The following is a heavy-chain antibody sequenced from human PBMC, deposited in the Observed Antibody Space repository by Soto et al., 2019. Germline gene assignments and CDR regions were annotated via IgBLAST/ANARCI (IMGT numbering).Heavy chain of an antibody. V-gene: IGHV1-18*01. Sequence: QVHLVQSGAEVKKPGASVKVSCKGSGYAFTTYGITWVRQAPGQGLEWMGWISAHNGNTTYAQKFQGRVTVTRDTSTSKANMELRSLRSDDTAVYYCATGGYGDYWGQGALVTVSP. D-gene: IGHD1-1*01. J-gene: IGHJ4*02. CDR2: ISAHNGNT. CDR1: GYAFTTYG. CDR3: ATGGYGDY.